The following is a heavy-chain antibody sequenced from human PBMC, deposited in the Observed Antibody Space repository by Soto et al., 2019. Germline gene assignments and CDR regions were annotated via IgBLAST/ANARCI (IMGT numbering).Heavy chain of an antibody. Sequence: QVQLQESGPGLVKPSQTLSLTCTVSGGSIIDGQTYLNWIRQYPERGLEWMGYINYRGTTNYSPALKSRLLISIYTSKSQFSLRLTSVTAADTAVYYCARDAPGVAPAWGQGTRVTVSS. D-gene: IGHD2-15*01. CDR2: INYRGTT. CDR1: GGSIIDGQTY. CDR3: ARDAPGVAPA. V-gene: IGHV4-31*03. J-gene: IGHJ5*02.